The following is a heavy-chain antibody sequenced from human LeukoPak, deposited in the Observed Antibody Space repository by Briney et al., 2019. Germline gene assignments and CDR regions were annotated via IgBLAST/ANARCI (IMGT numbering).Heavy chain of an antibody. J-gene: IGHJ4*02. CDR1: GGTFSSYA. V-gene: IGHV1-69*06. CDR2: IIPIFGTA. Sequence: GASVKVSCKASGGTFSSYAISWVRQAPGQGLEWMGGIIPIFGTANYAQKFQGRVTITADKSTSTAYMELSSLRSEDTAVYYCARAVAKMTTVTPFDYWGQGTLVTVSS. D-gene: IGHD4-17*01. CDR3: ARAVAKMTTVTPFDY.